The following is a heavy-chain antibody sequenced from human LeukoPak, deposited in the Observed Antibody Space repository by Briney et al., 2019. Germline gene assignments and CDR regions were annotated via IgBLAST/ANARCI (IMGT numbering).Heavy chain of an antibody. J-gene: IGHJ4*02. CDR2: MYYSGTS. CDR3: ARDRDRLDY. Sequence: SETLSLTRTVSGASVSSGSYYWSWIRQPPGKGLEWIGYMYYSGTSNYNPSLKSRVTISVDTSKNQFSLKLSSLTAADTAVYYCARDRDRLDYWGQGTLVTVSS. D-gene: IGHD3-22*01. V-gene: IGHV4-61*01. CDR1: GASVSSGSYY.